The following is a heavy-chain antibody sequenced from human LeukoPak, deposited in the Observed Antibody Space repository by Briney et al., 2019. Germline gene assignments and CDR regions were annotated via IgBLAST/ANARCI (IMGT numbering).Heavy chain of an antibody. J-gene: IGHJ4*02. D-gene: IGHD5-18*01. V-gene: IGHV4-59*11. CDR1: GGSNSSHY. CDR3: ARANTAMIFDY. Sequence: SETLSLTCTVSGGSNSSHYWSWIRQPPGKGLEWIGYIYYSGSINYSPSLKSRVTISGDTSKNQFSLKLSSVTAADTAVYYCARANTAMIFDYWGQGTLVTVSS. CDR2: IYYSGSI.